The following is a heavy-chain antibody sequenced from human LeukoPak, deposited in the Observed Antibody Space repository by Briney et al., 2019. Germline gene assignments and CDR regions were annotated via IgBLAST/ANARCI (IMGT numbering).Heavy chain of an antibody. D-gene: IGHD3-10*01. CDR3: ARLSPIGYYYLDV. CDR1: GGSFSGYY. J-gene: IGHJ6*03. Sequence: SETLSLTCAVYGGSFSGYYWSWIRQPPGKGLEWIGEINHSGSTNYNPSLKSRVTISVDTSKNQFSLQLDSVTPEDTAVYYCARLSPIGYYYLDVWGEGTTVTVSS. V-gene: IGHV4-34*01. CDR2: INHSGST.